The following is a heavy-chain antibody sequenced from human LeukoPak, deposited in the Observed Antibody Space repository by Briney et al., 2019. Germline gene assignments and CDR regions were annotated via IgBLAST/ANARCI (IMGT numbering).Heavy chain of an antibody. V-gene: IGHV3-23*01. CDR1: GFTFSSNA. J-gene: IGHJ4*02. CDR3: AKDTFGYCSGGSCLTPYFDY. Sequence: GESLKISCAASGFTFSSNAMSWVRQAPGKGLEWVSAISGSGGSTYYADSVKGRFTISRDNSKNTLYLQMNSLRAEDTAVYYCAKDTFGYCSGGSCLTPYFDYWGQGTLVTVSS. D-gene: IGHD2-15*01. CDR2: ISGSGGST.